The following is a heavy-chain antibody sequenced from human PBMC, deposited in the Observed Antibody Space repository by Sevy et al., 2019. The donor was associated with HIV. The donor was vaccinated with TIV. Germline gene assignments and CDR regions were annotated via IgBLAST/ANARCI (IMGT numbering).Heavy chain of an antibody. CDR1: GFTFSSYD. D-gene: IGHD3-16*01. V-gene: IGHV3-30*03. CDR3: ARCALTFGGDPYDKHYFMDV. CDR2: ISYDGSNK. Sequence: GGSLRLSCAAPGFTFSSYDMHWVRQAPGKGLEWVAVISYDGSNKFYLDSVKGRFTISSDNSNSTLNLQLSSLRAEDTAVYYCARCALTFGGDPYDKHYFMDVWGKGTTVTVSS. J-gene: IGHJ6*03.